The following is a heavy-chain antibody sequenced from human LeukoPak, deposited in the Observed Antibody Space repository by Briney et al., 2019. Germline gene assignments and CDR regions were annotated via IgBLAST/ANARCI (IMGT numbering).Heavy chain of an antibody. D-gene: IGHD3-16*02. CDR1: GFTFSAYA. Sequence: GMSLRLSCAASGFTFSAYAMHWVRQAPGKGLEWVSYISSSGTTIHYADSVKGRFTISRDNAKNSMYLQMNSLRVEDTAVYYCARVRYQTADYWGQGTLVTVSS. V-gene: IGHV3-48*03. CDR2: ISSSGTTI. CDR3: ARVRYQTADY. J-gene: IGHJ4*02.